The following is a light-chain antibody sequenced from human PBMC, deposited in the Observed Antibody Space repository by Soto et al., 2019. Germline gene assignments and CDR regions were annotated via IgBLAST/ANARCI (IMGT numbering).Light chain of an antibody. CDR1: QSISSY. Sequence: DLQMTQSPSSLSVYVGDRVTITCRASQSISSYLNWYQQKPGKAPELLIYGASTLQSGVPSRFSGFGSGTDFTLTISSLQPGDFATYYCQQSYSAPRTFGQGTRVEVK. V-gene: IGKV1-39*01. J-gene: IGKJ1*01. CDR2: GAS. CDR3: QQSYSAPRT.